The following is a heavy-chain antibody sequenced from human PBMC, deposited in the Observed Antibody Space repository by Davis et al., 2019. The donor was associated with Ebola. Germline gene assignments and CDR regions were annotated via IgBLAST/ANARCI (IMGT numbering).Heavy chain of an antibody. Sequence: GESLKISCAASGFTFSSYGMHWVRQAPGKGLEWVAVISYDGSNKYYADSVKGRFTISRDNSKNTLYLQMNSLRAEDTAVYYCARDEKSGYDYYYYYGMDVWGQGTTVTVSS. J-gene: IGHJ6*02. CDR1: GFTFSSYG. V-gene: IGHV3-30*03. D-gene: IGHD5-12*01. CDR3: ARDEKSGYDYYYYYGMDV. CDR2: ISYDGSNK.